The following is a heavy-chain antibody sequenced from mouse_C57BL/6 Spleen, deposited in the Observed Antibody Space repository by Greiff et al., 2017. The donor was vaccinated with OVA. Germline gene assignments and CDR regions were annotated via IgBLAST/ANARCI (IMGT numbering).Heavy chain of an antibody. CDR2: INPGSGGT. CDR3: ARLSNVDY. J-gene: IGHJ2*01. V-gene: IGHV1-54*01. Sequence: QVQLQQSGAELVRPGTSVKVSCKASGYAFTNYLIEWVKQRPGQGLEWIGVINPGSGGTNYNEKFKGKATLTADKSSSTAYMQLSSLTSEDSAVXFCARLSNVDYWGQGTTLTVSS. CDR1: GYAFTNYL.